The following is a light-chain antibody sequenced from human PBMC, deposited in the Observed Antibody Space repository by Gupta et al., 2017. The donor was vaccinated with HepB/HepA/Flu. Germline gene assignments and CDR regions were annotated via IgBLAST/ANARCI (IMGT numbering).Light chain of an antibody. J-gene: IGLJ1*01. Sequence: SYVLTQPPSVSVAPGTTATITCGGNNIGSKVVHWYQPRPSQAPVLVVYDDTDRPSGIPERFSGSNSGTTATLTITRVEAGDAADYYCQVSDTTADNYVSGTGTKVTVL. CDR3: QVSDTTADNYV. CDR1: NIGSKV. V-gene: IGLV3-21*03. CDR2: DDT.